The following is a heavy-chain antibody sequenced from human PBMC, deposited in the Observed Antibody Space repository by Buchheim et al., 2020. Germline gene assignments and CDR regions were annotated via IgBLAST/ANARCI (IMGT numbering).Heavy chain of an antibody. CDR2: ISYDGSNK. D-gene: IGHD6-13*01. CDR1: GFTFSSYA. J-gene: IGHJ6*02. V-gene: IGHV3-30-3*01. CDR3: ARDSGAAAGTYGMDV. Sequence: QVQLVESGGGVVQPGRSLRLSCAASGFTFSSYAMHWVRQAPGKGLEWVAVISYDGSNKYYADSVKGRFTISRDNSKNTLYLQMNSLRAEDTAVYYCARDSGAAAGTYGMDVWGQGTT.